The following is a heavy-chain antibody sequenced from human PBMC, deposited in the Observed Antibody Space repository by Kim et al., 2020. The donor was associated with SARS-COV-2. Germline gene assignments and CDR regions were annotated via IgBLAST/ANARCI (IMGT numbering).Heavy chain of an antibody. CDR3: ARDLWDIVVVPAARVGMYV. CDR1: GGSISSGGYY. CDR2: IHDSGST. V-gene: IGHV4-31*03. J-gene: IGHJ6*02. D-gene: IGHD2-2*01. Sequence: SETLSLTCTVSGGSISSGGYYWSWIRQHPGKGLEWIGYIHDSGSTYYNLSLRSRVTISVDTSKNQFSLKLSSVTAADTAVYYCARDLWDIVVVPAARVGMYVWGQGTTVTVS.